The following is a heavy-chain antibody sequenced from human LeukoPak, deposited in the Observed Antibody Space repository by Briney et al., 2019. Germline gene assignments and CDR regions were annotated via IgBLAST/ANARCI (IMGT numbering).Heavy chain of an antibody. CDR1: GFTFSNYE. CDR2: ISNSGSII. V-gene: IGHV3-48*03. D-gene: IGHD3-22*01. Sequence: GSLRLSCAASGFTFSNYEMNWVRQAPGKGLEWVSYISNSGSIIYYADSVKGRFTISRDNAKNSLYLQMNSLRAEDTAVYYCARSTYYSDSSPYPFHYWGQGSMVTVPS. CDR3: ARSTYYSDSSPYPFHY. J-gene: IGHJ1*01.